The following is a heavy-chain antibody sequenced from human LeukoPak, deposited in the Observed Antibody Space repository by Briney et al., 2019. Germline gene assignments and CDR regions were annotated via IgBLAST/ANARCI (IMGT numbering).Heavy chain of an antibody. V-gene: IGHV1-18*01. CDR3: ARDWDSSSWAPLNWFDP. D-gene: IGHD6-13*01. CDR2: ISAYNGNT. J-gene: IGHJ5*02. CDR1: GYTFTSYG. Sequence: ASVKVSCKASGYTFTSYGISWVRQAPGQGLEWMGWISAYNGNTNYAQKLQGRVTMTTDTSTSTAYMELRRLRLDDTAVYYGARDWDSSSWAPLNWFDPWGQGTLVTVSS.